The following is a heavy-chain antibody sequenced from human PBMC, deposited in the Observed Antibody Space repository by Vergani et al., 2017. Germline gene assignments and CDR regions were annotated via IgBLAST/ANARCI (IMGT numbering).Heavy chain of an antibody. CDR2: IYYSGST. Sequence: QLQLQESGPGLVKPSETLSLTCTVSGGSISSSSYYWGWIRQPPGKGLDWIGSIYYSGSTYYNPSLKSRVTISVDTSKNQFSLKLSSVTAADTAVYYCARLVVGDAFDIWGQGTMVTVSS. CDR3: ARLVVGDAFDI. D-gene: IGHD2-15*01. CDR1: GGSISSSSYY. V-gene: IGHV4-39*01. J-gene: IGHJ3*02.